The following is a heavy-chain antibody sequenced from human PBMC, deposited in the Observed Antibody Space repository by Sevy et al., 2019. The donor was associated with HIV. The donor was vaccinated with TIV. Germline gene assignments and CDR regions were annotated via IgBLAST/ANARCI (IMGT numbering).Heavy chain of an antibody. Sequence: GGSLRLSCAASGFNFNTFAMSWVRQAPGKGLEWVSAISGSSYSTYYADSVKGRFTISRDNSKNTLYLQMNSLRAEDTAVYYCVKEGEGYNYDSSGSFRLWGQGTLVTVSS. CDR1: GFNFNTFA. CDR2: ISGSSYST. V-gene: IGHV3-23*01. D-gene: IGHD3-22*01. CDR3: VKEGEGYNYDSSGSFRL. J-gene: IGHJ4*02.